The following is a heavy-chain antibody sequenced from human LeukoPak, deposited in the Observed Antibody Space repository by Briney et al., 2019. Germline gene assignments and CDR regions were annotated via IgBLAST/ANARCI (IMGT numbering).Heavy chain of an antibody. Sequence: PGGTLRLSCAASGFTFSSYGMSWVRQAPGKGLEWVSAISGSGGSTYYADSVKGRFTISRDNSKNTLYLQMNSLRAEDTAVYYCAKDSYPVTLWYFDLWGRGTLVTVSS. CDR1: GFTFSSYG. CDR3: AKDSYPVTLWYFDL. CDR2: ISGSGGST. J-gene: IGHJ2*01. D-gene: IGHD4-17*01. V-gene: IGHV3-23*01.